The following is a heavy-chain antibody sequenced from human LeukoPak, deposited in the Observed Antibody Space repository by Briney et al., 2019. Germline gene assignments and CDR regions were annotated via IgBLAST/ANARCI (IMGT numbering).Heavy chain of an antibody. CDR3: AKVTLRTTVRPYYFDY. CDR2: ISYDGSNK. CDR1: GFTFSSYA. V-gene: IGHV3-30-3*01. J-gene: IGHJ4*02. D-gene: IGHD4-17*01. Sequence: PGGSLRLSCAASGFTFSSYAMHWVRQAPGKGLEWVAVISYDGSNKYYADSVKGRFTISRDNSKNTLYLQMNSLRAEDTAVYYCAKVTLRTTVRPYYFDYWGQGTLVIVSS.